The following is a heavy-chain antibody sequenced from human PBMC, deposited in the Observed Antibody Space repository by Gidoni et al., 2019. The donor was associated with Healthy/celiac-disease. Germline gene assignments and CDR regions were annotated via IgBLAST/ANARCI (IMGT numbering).Heavy chain of an antibody. J-gene: IGHJ6*02. D-gene: IGHD2-2*01. CDR1: GGASSSYY. Sequence: QVQLQESGPGLVKPSETLSLTCTVSGGASSSYYWSWIRQPPGKGLEWIGYIYYSGSTNYNPSRKRRVTISVDTSKNQFSLKLSSVTAADTAVYYCARDRAVPAAEGIWYYYGMDVWGQGTTVTVSS. CDR3: ARDRAVPAAEGIWYYYGMDV. CDR2: IYYSGST. V-gene: IGHV4-59*01.